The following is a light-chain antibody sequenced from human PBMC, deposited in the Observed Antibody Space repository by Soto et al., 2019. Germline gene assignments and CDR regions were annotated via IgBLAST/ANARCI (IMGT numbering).Light chain of an antibody. CDR3: PTWDDSLTRVM. CDR2: NND. V-gene: IGLV1-44*01. J-gene: IGLJ3*02. Sequence: QSVVTKPPSASGTPGQRVTISCSGSSSNLGSNLVNWYQQLPGAAPKLLIYNNDQRPSGVPARFSGSKSGASASLTISGLQSDDEADYYCPTWDDSLTRVMFGGGTKLTVL. CDR1: SSNLGSNL.